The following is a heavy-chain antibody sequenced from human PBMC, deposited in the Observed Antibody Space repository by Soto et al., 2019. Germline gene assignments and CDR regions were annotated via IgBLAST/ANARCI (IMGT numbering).Heavy chain of an antibody. CDR1: GFTFSSYA. Sequence: GGSLRLSCAASGFTFSSYAMHWVRQAPGKGLEWVAVISHDGSNKYYADSVKGRFTISRDNSKNTLYLQMNSLRAEDTAVYYCARAMYSGYDLPNLYYYGMDVWGQGTTVTVSS. CDR2: ISHDGSNK. J-gene: IGHJ6*02. CDR3: ARAMYSGYDLPNLYYYGMDV. V-gene: IGHV3-30-3*01. D-gene: IGHD5-12*01.